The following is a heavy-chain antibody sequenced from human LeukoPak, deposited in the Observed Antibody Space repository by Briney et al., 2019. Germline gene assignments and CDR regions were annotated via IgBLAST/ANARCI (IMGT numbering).Heavy chain of an antibody. D-gene: IGHD3-9*01. CDR1: GCTFSNYA. J-gene: IGHJ4*02. V-gene: IGHV3-23*01. CDR3: AKWGDYDILTGYYDPDY. CDR2: VSGRDDST. Sequence: GGSLRLSCAASGCTFSNYAMSWVRQAPGKGLEWVSAVSGRDDSTYYADSVKGRFTISRDTSKNTLYLQMNSLRAEDTAVYYCAKWGDYDILTGYYDPDYWGQGTLVTVSS.